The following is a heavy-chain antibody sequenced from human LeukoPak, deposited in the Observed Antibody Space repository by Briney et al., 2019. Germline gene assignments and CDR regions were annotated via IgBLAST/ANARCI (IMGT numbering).Heavy chain of an antibody. CDR1: GFPFSSYW. CDR3: TREDHSNYNY. V-gene: IGHV3-7*01. Sequence: PGGSLRLSCAASGFPFSSYWMAWVRQAPGKGLEWVASIKQDGGETFYVDSVKGRFTISRDNAKNSLYLQMNSLRAEDTAVYYCTREDHSNYNYWGQGTLATVSS. D-gene: IGHD4-11*01. CDR2: IKQDGGET. J-gene: IGHJ4*02.